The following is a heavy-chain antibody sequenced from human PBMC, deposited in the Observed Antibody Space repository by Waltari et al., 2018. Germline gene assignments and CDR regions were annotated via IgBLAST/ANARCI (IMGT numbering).Heavy chain of an antibody. CDR2: IQRNMDGGPT. CDR1: GFTFSNAW. J-gene: IGHJ4*02. CDR3: VTGKWLLMS. Sequence: EVQLVESGGDLVKPGGSLRLSCAASGFTFSNAWFNWVRQAPGRGLWWVGRIQRNMDGGPTEYAACVKARFIISRDDSKTTVYLQMNSLTIADTAVYYCVTGKWLLMSWGQGTQVTVSS. V-gene: IGHV3-15*07. D-gene: IGHD5-12*01.